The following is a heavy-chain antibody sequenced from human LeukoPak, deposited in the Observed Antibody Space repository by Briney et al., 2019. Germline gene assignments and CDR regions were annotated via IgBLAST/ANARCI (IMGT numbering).Heavy chain of an antibody. Sequence: SETLSLTCTVSGGSISSYYWSWIRQPPGKGLEWIGYIYYSGSTNYNPSLKSRVTISVDTSKNQFSLKLSSVTAADTAVYYCARSSYSSSPFDFDYWGQEPWSPSPQ. V-gene: IGHV4-59*01. CDR2: IYYSGST. CDR3: ARSSYSSSPFDFDY. CDR1: GGSISSYY. D-gene: IGHD6-6*01. J-gene: IGHJ4*01.